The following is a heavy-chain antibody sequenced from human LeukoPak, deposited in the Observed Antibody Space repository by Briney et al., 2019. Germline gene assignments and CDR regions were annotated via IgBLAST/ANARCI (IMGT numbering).Heavy chain of an antibody. Sequence: SETLSLTCNVSGGSISSGDKYWSWIRQPPGKGLEWIGYIYYSGSTYYNPSLKSRLTISVDMSENQFSLHLTSVTAADTAVYFCARVTRWAGLDFWGQGTLVTVSS. CDR2: IYYSGST. CDR1: GGSISSGDKY. CDR3: ARVTRWAGLDF. V-gene: IGHV4-30-4*01. D-gene: IGHD2-21*02. J-gene: IGHJ4*02.